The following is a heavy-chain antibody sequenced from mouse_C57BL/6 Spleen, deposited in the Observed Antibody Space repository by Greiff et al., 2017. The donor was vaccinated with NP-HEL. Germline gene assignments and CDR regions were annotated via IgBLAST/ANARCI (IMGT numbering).Heavy chain of an antibody. CDR2: INPGSGGT. CDR3: ARFWDYFDY. V-gene: IGHV1-54*01. D-gene: IGHD4-1*01. CDR1: GYAFTNYL. Sequence: QVQLQQSGAELVRPGTSVKVSCKASGYAFTNYLIEWVKQRPGQGLEWIGVINPGSGGTNYNEKFKGKATLTADKSSSTAYMQLSSLTSEDSAVYFCARFWDYFDYWGQGTTLTVSS. J-gene: IGHJ2*01.